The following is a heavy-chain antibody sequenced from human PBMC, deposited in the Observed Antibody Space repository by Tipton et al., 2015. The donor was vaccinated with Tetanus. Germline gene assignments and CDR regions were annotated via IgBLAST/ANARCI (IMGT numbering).Heavy chain of an antibody. D-gene: IGHD3-22*01. V-gene: IGHV3-9*01. J-gene: IGHJ4*02. CDR3: AKDFDLSGYHSTAFDY. CDR2: ISWNSGSI. CDR1: GFTFDDYA. Sequence: SLRLSCAASGFTFDDYAMHWVRQAPGKGLEWVSGISWNSGSIGYADSGKGRFTISRDDAKNSLYLQMNSLRAEDTALYYCAKDFDLSGYHSTAFDYCGQGTLVTVSS.